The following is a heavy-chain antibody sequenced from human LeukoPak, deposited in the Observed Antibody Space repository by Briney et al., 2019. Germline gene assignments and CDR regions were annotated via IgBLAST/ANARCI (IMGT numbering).Heavy chain of an antibody. CDR2: IKKDGSQK. Sequence: PGGSLRLSCAASGFTFSSFWMSWVRQAPGKGLEWVANIKKDGSQKYYVDSVEGRFTISGDSAKNSLYLQMDSLRVDDTAVYYCTRVFGGYDVSDYWGQGTLVTVSS. CDR3: TRVFGGYDVSDY. J-gene: IGHJ4*02. V-gene: IGHV3-7*03. CDR1: GFTFSSFW. D-gene: IGHD3-3*01.